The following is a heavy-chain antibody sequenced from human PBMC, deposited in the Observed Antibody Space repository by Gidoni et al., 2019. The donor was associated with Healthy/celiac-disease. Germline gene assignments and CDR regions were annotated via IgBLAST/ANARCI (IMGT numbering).Heavy chain of an antibody. CDR3: ARQNYYGDYEDFDY. J-gene: IGHJ4*02. CDR2: IYYSGST. V-gene: IGHV4-39*01. D-gene: IGHD4-17*01. Sequence: GLEWIGSIYYSGSTYYNPSLKSRVTISVDTSKNQFSLKLSSVTAADTAVYYCARQNYYGDYEDFDYWGQGTLVTVSS.